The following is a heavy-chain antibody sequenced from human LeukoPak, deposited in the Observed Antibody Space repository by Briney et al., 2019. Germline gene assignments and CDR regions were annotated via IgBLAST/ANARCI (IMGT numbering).Heavy chain of an antibody. D-gene: IGHD4-17*01. CDR1: GFSFSYYG. CDR3: AKSPGIGTYGDRSTAVDY. CDR2: ISYDGTNK. V-gene: IGHV3-30*18. J-gene: IGHJ4*02. Sequence: GRCLRLSCSASGFSFSYYGFRWVRQAPGKGLEWVALISYDGTNKYYADSVKGRFTISRDNSKNTLFLQMNSLRAEDTAVYYCAKSPGIGTYGDRSTAVDYWGQGTLVTVSS.